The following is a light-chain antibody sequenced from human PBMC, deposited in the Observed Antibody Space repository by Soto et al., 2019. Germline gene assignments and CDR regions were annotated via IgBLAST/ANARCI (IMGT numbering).Light chain of an antibody. V-gene: IGKV1-33*01. Sequence: DIQMAQSPSSLSASVGDRVTITCQASQDISNYLNWYQQKPGKAPKLLIYDASNLETGVPSRFSGSGSGTDFTCTISSLQPEDIATYYCQQYDNLPITFRQGTRLESK. CDR1: QDISNY. CDR2: DAS. J-gene: IGKJ5*01. CDR3: QQYDNLPIT.